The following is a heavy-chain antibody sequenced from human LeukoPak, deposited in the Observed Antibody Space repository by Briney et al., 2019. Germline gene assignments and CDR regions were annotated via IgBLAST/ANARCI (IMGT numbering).Heavy chain of an antibody. CDR2: ISSDETNK. J-gene: IGHJ4*02. D-gene: IGHD5-18*01. V-gene: IGHV3-30-3*01. CDR3: ARLLRGYNFGYDFRSIDY. Sequence: GRSLRLSCAASGFRFSSYAMHWVRQAPGKGLEWVALISSDETNKYYADSVKGRFTVSRDNSKNTLYLQMNSLRPEDTAVYYCARLLRGYNFGYDFRSIDYWGQGTLVTVSS. CDR1: GFRFSSYA.